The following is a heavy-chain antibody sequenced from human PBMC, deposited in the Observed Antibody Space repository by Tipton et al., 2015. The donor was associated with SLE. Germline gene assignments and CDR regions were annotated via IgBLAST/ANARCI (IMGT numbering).Heavy chain of an antibody. CDR3: ARGRAAAAGTFYFDY. CDR2: IYYSGST. J-gene: IGHJ4*02. D-gene: IGHD6-13*01. V-gene: IGHV4-61*01. CDR1: GGSISSSSYY. Sequence: TLSLTCTVSGGSISSSSYYWSWIRQPPGKGLEWIGYIYYSGSTNYNPSLKSRVTISVDTSKNQFSLKLSSVTAADTAVYYCARGRAAAAGTFYFDYWGQGTLVTVSS.